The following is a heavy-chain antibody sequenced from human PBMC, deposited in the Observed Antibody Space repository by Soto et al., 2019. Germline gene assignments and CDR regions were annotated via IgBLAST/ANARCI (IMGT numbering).Heavy chain of an antibody. J-gene: IGHJ4*02. Sequence: EVQLVESGGGLVQPGGSLRLSCVVSGFTFSSYWMNWVRQAPGKGLVWVANIKQDGSEKYYVDSAKGRFTISRDNAKNSLYLQMNSLSAEDTAIYYCATSRTFDYWGQGTLVTVSS. CDR2: IKQDGSEK. CDR1: GFTFSSYW. V-gene: IGHV3-7*01. CDR3: ATSRTFDY. D-gene: IGHD6-13*01.